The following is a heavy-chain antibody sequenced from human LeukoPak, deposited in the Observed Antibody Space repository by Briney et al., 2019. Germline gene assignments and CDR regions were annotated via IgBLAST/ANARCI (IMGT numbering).Heavy chain of an antibody. V-gene: IGHV4-34*01. CDR1: GGSFSGYY. CDR3: ARGPGRRRDIVVVVAGSYYGMDV. D-gene: IGHD2-15*01. Sequence: SETLSLTCAVYGGSFSGYYWSWIRQPPGKGLEWIGEINHSGSTNYNPSLKSRVTILVDTSKNQFSLKLSSVTAADTAVYYCARGPGRRRDIVVVVAGSYYGMDVWGQGTTVTVSS. CDR2: INHSGST. J-gene: IGHJ6*02.